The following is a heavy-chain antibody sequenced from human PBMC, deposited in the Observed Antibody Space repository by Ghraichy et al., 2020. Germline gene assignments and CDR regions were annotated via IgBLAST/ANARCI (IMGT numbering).Heavy chain of an antibody. V-gene: IGHV3-23*01. D-gene: IGHD5-18*01. Sequence: GGSLRLSCAASGFTFSSYAMSWVRQAPGKGLEWVSAISGSGGSTYYADSVKGRFTISRDHSKNTLYLQMNSLRAEDTAVYYCAKVRQIQLWFPDYWGQGTLVTVSS. CDR3: AKVRQIQLWFPDY. CDR2: ISGSGGST. J-gene: IGHJ4*02. CDR1: GFTFSSYA.